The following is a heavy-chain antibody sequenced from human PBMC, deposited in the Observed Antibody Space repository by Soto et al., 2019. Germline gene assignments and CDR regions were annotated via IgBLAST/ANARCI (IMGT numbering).Heavy chain of an antibody. V-gene: IGHV4-30-4*01. CDR3: AVYYYDSSGSSSFDY. Sequence: SETLSLTCTVSGGSISSGDYYWSWIRQPPGKGLEWIGYIYYSGSTYYNPSLKSRVTISVDTSKNQFSLKLSSVTAADTAVYYCAVYYYDSSGSSSFDYWGQGTLVTVSS. J-gene: IGHJ4*02. CDR2: IYYSGST. CDR1: GGSISSGDYY. D-gene: IGHD3-22*01.